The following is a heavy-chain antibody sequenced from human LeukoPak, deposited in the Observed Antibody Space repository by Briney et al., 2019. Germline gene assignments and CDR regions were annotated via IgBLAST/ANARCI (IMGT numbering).Heavy chain of an antibody. J-gene: IGHJ4*02. CDR2: IYYSGST. D-gene: IGHD2-15*01. CDR3: ASSKRGGGSGY. CDR1: GGSISSSSYY. V-gene: IGHV4-39*06. Sequence: SETLSLTCTVSGGSISSSSYYWGWIRQPPGKGLEWIGSIYYSGSTYYNPSLKSRVTISVDTSKNQVALKLSSVTAADTAVYFCASSKRGGGSGYWGQGTLVTVSS.